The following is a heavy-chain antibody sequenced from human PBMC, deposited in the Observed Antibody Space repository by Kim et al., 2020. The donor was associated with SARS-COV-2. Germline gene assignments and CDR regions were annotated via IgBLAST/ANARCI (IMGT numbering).Heavy chain of an antibody. D-gene: IGHD3-3*01. CDR3: ARDQGITIFGVVIPSYYGIDV. CDR1: GGSISSYY. Sequence: SETLSLTCTVSGGSISSYYWSWIRQPPGKGLEWIGCIYYSGSTNYNPSLKSRVTISVDTSKNQFSLKLSSVTAADTAVYYCARDQGITIFGVVIPSYYGIDVWGEGTTVTVSS. J-gene: IGHJ6*04. V-gene: IGHV4-59*01. CDR2: IYYSGST.